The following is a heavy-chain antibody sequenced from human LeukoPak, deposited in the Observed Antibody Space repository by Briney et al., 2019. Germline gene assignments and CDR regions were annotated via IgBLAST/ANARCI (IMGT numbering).Heavy chain of an antibody. V-gene: IGHV4-4*07. CDR1: GGSISSYY. Sequence: SETLSLTCTVSGGSISSYYWSWIRQPAGKGLEWIGRIYTSGSTNYNPSLKSRVTMSVDTSKNQFSLKLSSVTAADTAVYYCARDSWAGRSSWYFDYWGQGTLVTVSS. J-gene: IGHJ4*02. CDR3: ARDSWAGRSSWYFDY. CDR2: IYTSGST. D-gene: IGHD6-13*01.